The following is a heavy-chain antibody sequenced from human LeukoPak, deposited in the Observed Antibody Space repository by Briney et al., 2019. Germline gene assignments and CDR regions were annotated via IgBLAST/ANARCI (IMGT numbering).Heavy chain of an antibody. V-gene: IGHV1-69*05. CDR2: IIPIFGTA. D-gene: IGHD2-2*01. J-gene: IGHJ5*02. CDR3: ASRAGGPAAIGFDP. CDR1: GGTFSGYA. Sequence: SVKVSCKASGGTFSGYATSWVRQAPGQGLEWMGGIIPIFGTANYAQKFQGRVTITTDESTSTAYMELSSLRSEDTAVYYCASRAGGPAAIGFDPWGQGTLVTVSS.